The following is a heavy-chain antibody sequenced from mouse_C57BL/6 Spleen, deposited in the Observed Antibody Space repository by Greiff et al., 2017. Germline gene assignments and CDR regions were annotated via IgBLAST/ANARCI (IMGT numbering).Heavy chain of an antibody. J-gene: IGHJ1*03. CDR3: RSRGYCTPYFDV. V-gene: IGHV1-69*01. CDR2: IDPSDSYT. CDR1: GYTFTSYW. D-gene: IGHD3-1*01. Sequence: VQLQQPGAELVMPGASVKLSCKASGYTFTSYWMHWVKQRPGQGLEWIGEIDPSDSYTNYNQKFKGKATLTVDKSTSTAYMQRSSLTSEDSAFYYCRSRGYCTPYFDVWGKGTTVTVSS.